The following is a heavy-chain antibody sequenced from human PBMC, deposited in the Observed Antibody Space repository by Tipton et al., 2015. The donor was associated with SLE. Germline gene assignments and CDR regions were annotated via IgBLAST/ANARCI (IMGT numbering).Heavy chain of an antibody. J-gene: IGHJ4*02. CDR3: ASDITLVRE. V-gene: IGHV3-9*01. Sequence: SLRLSCAASGYTFDDYGMHWIRQAPGKGLEWVSGINWNSANIGYADSVKGRFTISRDNANNSLYLQMNSLRVEDTAVYYCASDITLVREWGQGTLVTVSS. D-gene: IGHD3-10*01. CDR1: GYTFDDYG. CDR2: INWNSANI.